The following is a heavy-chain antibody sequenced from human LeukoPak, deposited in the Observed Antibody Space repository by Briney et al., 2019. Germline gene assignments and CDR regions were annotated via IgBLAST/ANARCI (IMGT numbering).Heavy chain of an antibody. CDR2: ISSNSITM. CDR3: AQSFDN. CDR1: GFTFSSYS. V-gene: IGHV3-48*04. J-gene: IGHJ4*02. Sequence: PGRSLRLSCAASGFTFSSYSMNWVRQAPGKGLEWVSYISSNSITMYYADSVKGRFTISRDNAKNSLYLQMNSLRVEDTAVYYCAQSFDNWGQGTLVTVSS.